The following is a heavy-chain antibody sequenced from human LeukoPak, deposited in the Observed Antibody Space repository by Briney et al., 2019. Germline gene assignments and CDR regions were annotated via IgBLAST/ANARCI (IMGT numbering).Heavy chain of an antibody. D-gene: IGHD3-10*01. J-gene: IGHJ5*02. V-gene: IGHV1-18*01. Sequence: GAAVTVSCQASGYTFTSYGISWVRQAPGQGLEWMGWISAYNGNTNYAQKLQGRVTITTDTSTSTAYMELRSLRSDDTAVYYCARDQMVRGDGGGPWGQGTLVTVSS. CDR1: GYTFTSYG. CDR2: ISAYNGNT. CDR3: ARDQMVRGDGGGP.